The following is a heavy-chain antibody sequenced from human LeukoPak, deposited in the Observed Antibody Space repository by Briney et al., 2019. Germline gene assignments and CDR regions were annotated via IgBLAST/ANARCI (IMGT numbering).Heavy chain of an antibody. V-gene: IGHV3-21*01. CDR3: ARDRAYYYGSGISNDAFDI. Sequence: GGSLRLSCAASGFTFSSYSMNWVRQAPGKGLEWVSSINSSSSYIYYADSVKGRFTISRYNAKNSLYLQMNSLRAADTAVYYCARDRAYYYGSGISNDAFDIWGQGTMVTVPS. CDR2: INSSSSYI. CDR1: GFTFSSYS. D-gene: IGHD3-10*01. J-gene: IGHJ3*02.